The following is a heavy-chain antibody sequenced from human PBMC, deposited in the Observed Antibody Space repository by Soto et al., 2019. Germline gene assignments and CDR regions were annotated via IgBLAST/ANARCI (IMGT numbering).Heavy chain of an antibody. Sequence: PGGSLRLSCAASGFTFSSYSMNWVRQAPGKGLEWVSYISSSSSTIYYADSVKGRFTISRDNAKNSLYLQMNSLRAEDTAVYYCARDPVAPMQGYYYYYGMDVWGQGTTVTVSS. CDR2: ISSSSSTI. D-gene: IGHD6-19*01. V-gene: IGHV3-48*01. CDR3: ARDPVAPMQGYYYYYGMDV. J-gene: IGHJ6*02. CDR1: GFTFSSYS.